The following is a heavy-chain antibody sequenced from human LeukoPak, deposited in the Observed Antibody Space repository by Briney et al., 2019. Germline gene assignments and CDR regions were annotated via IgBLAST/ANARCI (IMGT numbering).Heavy chain of an antibody. D-gene: IGHD3-10*01. CDR2: ISDGGGTT. J-gene: IGHJ6*02. V-gene: IGHV3-23*01. CDR1: GITFSSYA. CDR3: ADITLVRGITGFYGMDV. Sequence: GGSLRLSCAASGITFSSYAMSWVRQAPGKGLEWVSSISDGGGTTYYADSVKGRFTISRDNSKNTLYPQMSSLRAEDTAVYYRADITLVRGITGFYGMDVWGQGTTVTVSS.